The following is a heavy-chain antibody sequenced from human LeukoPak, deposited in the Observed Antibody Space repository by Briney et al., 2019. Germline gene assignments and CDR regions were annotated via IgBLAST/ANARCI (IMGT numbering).Heavy chain of an antibody. CDR1: GGSFSGYY. Sequence: SETLSLTCAVYGGSFSGYYWSWIRQPPGKGLEWIGEINHSGSTNYNPSLKSRVTISVDTSKNQFSLKLSSVTAADTAVYYCARGSMARYYGMDVWGQGTTVTVSS. V-gene: IGHV4-34*01. J-gene: IGHJ6*02. D-gene: IGHD2/OR15-2a*01. CDR3: ARGSMARYYGMDV. CDR2: INHSGST.